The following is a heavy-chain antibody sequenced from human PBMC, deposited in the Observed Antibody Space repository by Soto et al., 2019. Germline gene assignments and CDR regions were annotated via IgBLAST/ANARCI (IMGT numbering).Heavy chain of an antibody. CDR2: INHSGST. D-gene: IGHD2-15*01. Sequence: SETLSLTCAVYGGSFSGYYWSWIRQPPGKGLEWIGEINHSGSTNYNPSLKSRVTISVDTSKNQFSLKLSSVTAADTAVYYCARGSCSGGRCYSTPYHYYGMDVWGQATTVIVSS. CDR3: ARGSCSGGRCYSTPYHYYGMDV. J-gene: IGHJ6*02. CDR1: GGSFSGYY. V-gene: IGHV4-34*01.